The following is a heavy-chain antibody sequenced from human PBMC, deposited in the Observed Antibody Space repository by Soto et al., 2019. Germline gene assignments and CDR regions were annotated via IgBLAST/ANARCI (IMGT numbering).Heavy chain of an antibody. D-gene: IGHD3-10*01. V-gene: IGHV4-39*01. CDR1: GGSISSSSYY. J-gene: IGHJ6*02. Sequence: QLQLQESGPGLVKPSETLSLTCTVSGGSISSSSYYWGWIRQPPGKGLEWIGSIYYSGSTYYNPSLVSRVTIPVDASRYQFSLKLSCVTAADSAVYYCASHAITMVRGVIYYYCGLDVWGQGTTVTVAS. CDR2: IYYSGST. CDR3: ASHAITMVRGVIYYYCGLDV.